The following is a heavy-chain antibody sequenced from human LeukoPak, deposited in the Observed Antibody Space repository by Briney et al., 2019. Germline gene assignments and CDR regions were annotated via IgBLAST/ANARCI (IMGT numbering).Heavy chain of an antibody. Sequence: GGSLRLSCAASGFTFSSYGMHWVRQAPGKGLEWVAFIRYDGSNKYYADSVKGRFTISRDNSKNTLYLQMNSLRAEDTAVYYCAKDVPTLNWFDPWGQGTLVTVSS. V-gene: IGHV3-30*02. CDR3: AKDVPTLNWFDP. CDR1: GFTFSSYG. D-gene: IGHD2-15*01. CDR2: IRYDGSNK. J-gene: IGHJ5*02.